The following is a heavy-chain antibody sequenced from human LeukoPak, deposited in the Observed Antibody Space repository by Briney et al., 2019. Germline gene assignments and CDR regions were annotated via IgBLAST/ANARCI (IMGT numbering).Heavy chain of an antibody. Sequence: SETLSLTCTVSGYSISSGYYWGWIRQPPGKGLEWIGSIYHGGSTYYNPSLKSRVTISLDTSKNQFFLKLSSVTAADTAVYYCAKGMGGKYCTNGLCYYSWFDPWGQGTLVTVSS. D-gene: IGHD2-8*01. CDR3: AKGMGGKYCTNGLCYYSWFDP. J-gene: IGHJ5*02. V-gene: IGHV4-38-2*02. CDR2: IYHGGST. CDR1: GYSISSGYY.